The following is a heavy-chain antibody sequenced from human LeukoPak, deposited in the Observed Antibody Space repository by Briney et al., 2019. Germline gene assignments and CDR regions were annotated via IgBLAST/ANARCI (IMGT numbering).Heavy chain of an antibody. CDR3: ARIIISGSNWFDP. J-gene: IGHJ5*02. D-gene: IGHD1-26*01. CDR2: IYYSGST. Sequence: SETLSLTCTVSGGSISSYYWSWIRQSPGKGLEWIGYIYYSGSTNYSPSLKSRVTISIDTSKNQFSLKLTSVTAADTAVYYCARIIISGSNWFDPWGQGTLVTVSS. CDR1: GGSISSYY. V-gene: IGHV4-59*12.